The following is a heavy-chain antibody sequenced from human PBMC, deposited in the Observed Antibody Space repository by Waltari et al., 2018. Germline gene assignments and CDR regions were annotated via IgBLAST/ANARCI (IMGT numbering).Heavy chain of an antibody. J-gene: IGHJ6*02. V-gene: IGHV3-21*01. CDR1: GFSFRSYN. D-gene: IGHD2-2*01. CDR3: ARDLIEPAAIGNYYYGMDV. CDR2: ITTSSTYM. Sequence: RLSCVASGFSFRSYNMNWVRQAPGKGLEWVSSITTSSTYMYYVDSLKGRFTISRDDAKNSLFLQKNSLRAEETAVYYCARDLIEPAAIGNYYYGMDVWGQGTTVTVSS.